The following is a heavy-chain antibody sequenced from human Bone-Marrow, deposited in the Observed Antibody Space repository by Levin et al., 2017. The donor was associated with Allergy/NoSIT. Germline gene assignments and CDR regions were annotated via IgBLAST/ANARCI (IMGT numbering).Heavy chain of an antibody. Sequence: MTSETLSLTCTVSGASLSSTVHYWGWIRQPPGKGLEWIGTIYYSGTTFYNPSLASRVTISVDTSKNQFSLRLKSVIAADTAVYFCARRGIWDYRSEIETDDWGQGTLVTVSS. D-gene: IGHD3-10*01. CDR1: GASLSSTVHY. J-gene: IGHJ4*02. CDR3: ARRGIWDYRSEIETDD. V-gene: IGHV4-39*01. CDR2: IYYSGTT.